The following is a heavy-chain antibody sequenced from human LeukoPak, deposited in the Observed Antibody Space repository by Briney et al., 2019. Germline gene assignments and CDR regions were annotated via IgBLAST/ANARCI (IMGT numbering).Heavy chain of an antibody. Sequence: GGSLRLSCAASRFTFSDYYMSWIRQAPGKGLDWLSYISSGSNYTNYADSVKGRFTISRDNAKNSLYLQMNSLRADDTAFYYCARTRSPMTTVSTRFDYWGQGTLVTVSS. CDR2: ISSGSNYT. V-gene: IGHV3-11*03. D-gene: IGHD4-17*01. CDR1: RFTFSDYY. J-gene: IGHJ4*02. CDR3: ARTRSPMTTVSTRFDY.